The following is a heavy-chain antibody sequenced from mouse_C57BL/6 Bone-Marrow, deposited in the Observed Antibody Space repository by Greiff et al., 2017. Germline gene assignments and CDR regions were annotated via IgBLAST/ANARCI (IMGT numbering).Heavy chain of an antibody. CDR1: GFTFTDYY. J-gene: IGHJ2*01. CDR3: ARFYDGYFIDY. V-gene: IGHV7-3*01. D-gene: IGHD2-3*01. CDR2: IRNKANGYTT. Sequence: EVKLVESGGGLVQPGGSLSLSCAASGFTFTDYYMSWVRQPPGKALEWLGFIRNKANGYTTEYSASVTGRFTISRDNSQIILYLQMNALRAEDSATYYCARFYDGYFIDYWGQGTTLTVSS.